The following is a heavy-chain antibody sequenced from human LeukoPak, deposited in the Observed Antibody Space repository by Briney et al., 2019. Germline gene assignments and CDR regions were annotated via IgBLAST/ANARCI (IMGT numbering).Heavy chain of an antibody. J-gene: IGHJ4*02. CDR2: IYYSGST. Sequence: PSETLSLTCTVSGGSISSGDYYWSWIRQPPGKGLEWIGYIYYSGSTYYNPSLKSRVTISVDTSKNQFSLKPSSVTAADTAVYYCARGTIAAEYLDYWGQGTLVTVSS. CDR1: GGSISSGDYY. CDR3: ARGTIAAEYLDY. V-gene: IGHV4-30-4*01. D-gene: IGHD6-13*01.